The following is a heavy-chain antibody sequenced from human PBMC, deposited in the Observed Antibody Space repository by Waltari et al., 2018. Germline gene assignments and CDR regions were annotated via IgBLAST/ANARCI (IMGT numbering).Heavy chain of an antibody. CDR2: IKPDGNEK. CDR3: ARGCFLDT. D-gene: IGHD3-10*02. CDR1: DFTFNTYW. V-gene: IGHV3-7*03. Sequence: EVQLVESGGDLVQPGGSLRLSCAASDFTFNTYWMNWGRQAPGKELEWVATIKPDGNEKKYVDSVKGRFTISRDNAKNLLYLHMNSLRVEDTAVYYCARGCFLDTWGQGTMVTVSS. J-gene: IGHJ3*02.